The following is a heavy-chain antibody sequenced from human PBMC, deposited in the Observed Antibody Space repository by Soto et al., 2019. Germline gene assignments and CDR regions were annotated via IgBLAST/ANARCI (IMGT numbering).Heavy chain of an antibody. D-gene: IGHD2-21*02. V-gene: IGHV3-23*01. CDR3: AKDECGDCFHDFDY. Sequence: VGSLRLSCAASGFTFSSYAMSWVRQAPGKGLEWVSAISGSGGSTYYADSVKGRFTISRDNSKNTLYLQMNSLRAEDTAVYYCAKDECGDCFHDFDYWGQGTLVTVSS. CDR1: GFTFSSYA. J-gene: IGHJ4*02. CDR2: ISGSGGST.